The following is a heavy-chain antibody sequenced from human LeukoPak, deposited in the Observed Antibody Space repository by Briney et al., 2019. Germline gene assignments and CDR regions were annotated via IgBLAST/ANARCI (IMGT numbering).Heavy chain of an antibody. CDR2: INPNSGGT. CDR3: ARDIVVVVAATRQSAFDI. J-gene: IGHJ3*02. D-gene: IGHD2-15*01. Sequence: ASVKVSCKASGYTFTSYDINWVRQATGQGLEWMGWINPNSGGTNYAQKFQGRVTMTRDTSISTAYMELSRLRSDDTAVYYCARDIVVVVAATRQSAFDIWGQGTMVTVSS. CDR1: GYTFTSYD. V-gene: IGHV1-2*02.